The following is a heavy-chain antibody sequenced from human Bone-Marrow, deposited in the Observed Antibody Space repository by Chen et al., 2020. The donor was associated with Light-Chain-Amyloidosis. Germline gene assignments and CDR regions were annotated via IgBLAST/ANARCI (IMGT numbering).Heavy chain of an antibody. D-gene: IGHD6-13*01. V-gene: IGHV4-34*01. CDR2: ISHSGST. Sequence: QVNLQQWGAAQLKPPETLSLTCAVYGEPNRDFHWCWVRQLPGKGLEGIGEISHSGSTKYNPSLKSRVTISVDTSKNQFSLKLNSVTAADTSVYYCARGGRGQLVRGRFDYWGQGTLVTVSS. J-gene: IGHJ4*02. CDR3: ARGGRGQLVRGRFDY. CDR1: GEPNRDFH.